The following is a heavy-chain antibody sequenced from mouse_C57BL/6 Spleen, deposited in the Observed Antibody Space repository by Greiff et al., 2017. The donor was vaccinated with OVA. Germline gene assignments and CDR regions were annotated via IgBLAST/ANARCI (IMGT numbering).Heavy chain of an antibody. CDR1: GYTFTSYD. CDR2: IDPRDGST. D-gene: IGHD1-1*01. Sequence: QVQLKESGPELVKPGASVKLSCKASGYTFTSYDINWVKQRPGQGLEWIGWIDPRDGSTKYNEKFKGKATLTVDTSSSTAYMELHSLTSEDSAVYFCARSLYYYGSSYYFDYWGQGTTLTVSS. V-gene: IGHV1-85*01. J-gene: IGHJ2*01. CDR3: ARSLYYYGSSYYFDY.